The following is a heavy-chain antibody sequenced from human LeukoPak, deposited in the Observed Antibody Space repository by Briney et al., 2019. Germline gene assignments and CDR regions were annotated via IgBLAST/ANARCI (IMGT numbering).Heavy chain of an antibody. V-gene: IGHV4-34*01. J-gene: IGHJ3*02. CDR3: AQVRGIRAFDI. D-gene: IGHD3-10*01. Sequence: PSETLSLTCAVYGGSFSGYYWSWIRQPPGKGLEWIGEINHSGSTNYNPSLKSRVTISVDTSKNQFSLKPSSVTAADTAVYYCAQVRGIRAFDIWGQGTMVTVSS. CDR2: INHSGST. CDR1: GGSFSGYY.